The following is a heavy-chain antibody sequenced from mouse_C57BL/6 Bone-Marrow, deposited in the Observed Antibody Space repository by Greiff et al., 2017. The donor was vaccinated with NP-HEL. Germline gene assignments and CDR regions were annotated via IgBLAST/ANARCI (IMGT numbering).Heavy chain of an antibody. D-gene: IGHD2-5*01. J-gene: IGHJ4*01. CDR1: GYTFTSYW. V-gene: IGHV1-52*01. Sequence: VQLQQPGAELVRPGSSVKLSCKASGYTFTSYWMHWVKQRPIQGLEWIGNIDPSDSETHYNQKFKDKATLTVDKSSSTAYMQLSSLTSEDSAVYYCAREGYSNPGYWGQGTSVTVSS. CDR2: IDPSDSET. CDR3: AREGYSNPGY.